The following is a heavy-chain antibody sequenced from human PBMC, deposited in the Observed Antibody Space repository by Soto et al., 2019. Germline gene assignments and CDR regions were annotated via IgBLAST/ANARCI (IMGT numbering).Heavy chain of an antibody. J-gene: IGHJ4*02. CDR1: GGSISSSSYY. CDR3: ARHKIASSWRGTFDY. V-gene: IGHV4-39*01. Sequence: SETLSLTCTVSGGSISSSSYYWGWIRQPPGRGLEWIGSIYYSGSTYYNPSLKSRVTISVDTSKNQFSLKLSSVTAADTAVYYRARHKIASSWRGTFDYWGQGTLVTVSS. D-gene: IGHD6-13*01. CDR2: IYYSGST.